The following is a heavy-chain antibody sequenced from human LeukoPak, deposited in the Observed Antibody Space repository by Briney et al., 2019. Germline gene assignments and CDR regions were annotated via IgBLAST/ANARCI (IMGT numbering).Heavy chain of an antibody. CDR2: ISGSGGST. D-gene: IGHD1-26*01. CDR3: AKDTRYSGSYYFVFDY. Sequence: AGGSLRLSCEASKFIFSNYWMSWVRQAPGKGLEWVSAISGSGGSTYYADSVKGRFTISRDNSKNTLYLQMNSLRAEDTAVYYCAKDTRYSGSYYFVFDYWGQGTLVTVSS. V-gene: IGHV3-23*01. CDR1: KFIFSNYW. J-gene: IGHJ4*02.